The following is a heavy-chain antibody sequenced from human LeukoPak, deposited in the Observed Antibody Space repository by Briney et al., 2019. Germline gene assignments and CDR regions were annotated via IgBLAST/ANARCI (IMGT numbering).Heavy chain of an antibody. Sequence: GGSLRLSCAASGFTFSSYGMHWVRQAPGKGLEWVSAISGSGGSTYYADSVKGRFTISRDNSKNTLYLQMNSLRAEDTAVYYCAKSRGGDSRYFDYWGQGTLVTVSS. CDR2: ISGSGGST. D-gene: IGHD2-21*01. CDR1: GFTFSSYG. J-gene: IGHJ4*02. V-gene: IGHV3-23*01. CDR3: AKSRGGDSRYFDY.